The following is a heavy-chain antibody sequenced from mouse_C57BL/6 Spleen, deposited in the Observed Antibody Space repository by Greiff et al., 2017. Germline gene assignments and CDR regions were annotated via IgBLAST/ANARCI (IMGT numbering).Heavy chain of an antibody. CDR1: GYTFTSYW. D-gene: IGHD2-3*01. J-gene: IGHJ3*01. V-gene: IGHV1-53*01. CDR3: ARENDSYSAFAY. Sequence: QVQLQQPGTELVKPGASVKLSCKASGYTFTSYWMHWVKQRPGQGLEWIGNINPSNGGTNYNEKFKSKATLTVDKSSSTAYMQLSSLTSENSAFYYFARENDSYSAFAYWGQGTLVTVSA. CDR2: INPSNGGT.